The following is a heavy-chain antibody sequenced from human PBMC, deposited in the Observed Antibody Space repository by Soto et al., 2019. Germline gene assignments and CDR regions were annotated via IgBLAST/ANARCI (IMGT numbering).Heavy chain of an antibody. CDR2: ISGGGSST. V-gene: IGHV3-23*01. Sequence: PGGSLSLSCAASGFTFSSYAMSWVRQAPGKGLEWVSGISGGGSSTYYADSVKGRFTISRDNSKNALYLQMNSLRAEDTAVYYCAKSLEARRYYFDYWGQGALVTVSS. CDR1: GFTFSSYA. J-gene: IGHJ4*02. CDR3: AKSLEARRYYFDY.